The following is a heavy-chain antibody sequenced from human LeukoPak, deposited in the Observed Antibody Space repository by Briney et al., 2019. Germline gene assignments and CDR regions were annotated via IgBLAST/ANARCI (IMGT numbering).Heavy chain of an antibody. CDR2: IYHSGST. V-gene: IGHV4-4*02. Sequence: SETLSLTCAVSGGSISSSNWWSWIRQPPGKGLEWIGEIYHSGSTNYNPSLKSRVTISVDKSKTQFSLKLSSVTAADTAVYYCARASYCSGGSCLSGAFDIWGQGTMVTVSS. CDR3: ARASYCSGGSCLSGAFDI. CDR1: GGSISSSNW. D-gene: IGHD2-15*01. J-gene: IGHJ3*02.